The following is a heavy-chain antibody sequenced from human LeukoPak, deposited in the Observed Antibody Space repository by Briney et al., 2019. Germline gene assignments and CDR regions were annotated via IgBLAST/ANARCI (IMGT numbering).Heavy chain of an antibody. CDR2: IYYTGST. D-gene: IGHD3-22*01. Sequence: SETLSLTCGVSGGAITNYYWNWIRQAPGKGLEWLGYIYYTGSTTYNPSVKSRITISLDTSKKQISLKLRSVTAADTAVYYCAREKYDSSGYLVDYWGQGTLVTVSS. CDR1: GGAITNYY. J-gene: IGHJ4*02. CDR3: AREKYDSSGYLVDY. V-gene: IGHV4-59*12.